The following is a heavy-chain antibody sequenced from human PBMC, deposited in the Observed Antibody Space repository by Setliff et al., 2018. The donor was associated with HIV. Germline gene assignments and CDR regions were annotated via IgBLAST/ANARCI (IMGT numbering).Heavy chain of an antibody. D-gene: IGHD3-22*01. Sequence: SVKVSCKASGGTFRSHEISWVRQAPGQGLEWVGGIVPILNTGNYAPKFQGRVTITADESTTTAYMGLSSLRSEDAAVYYCSRIPNHSSGFDYWGQGTPVTVSS. CDR1: GGTFRSHE. J-gene: IGHJ4*02. CDR2: IVPILNTG. CDR3: SRIPNHSSGFDY. V-gene: IGHV1-69*13.